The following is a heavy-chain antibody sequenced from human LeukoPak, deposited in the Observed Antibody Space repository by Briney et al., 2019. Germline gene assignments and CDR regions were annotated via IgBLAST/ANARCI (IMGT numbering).Heavy chain of an antibody. CDR3: AKGLYDFWSGYQYYFDY. Sequence: GGSLRLSCAASGFTFSSYAMSWVRQAPGKGLEWASAISGSGGSTYYADSVKGRFTISRDNSKNTLYLQMNSLRAEDTAVYYCAKGLYDFWSGYQYYFDYWGQGTLVTVSS. D-gene: IGHD3-3*01. J-gene: IGHJ4*02. V-gene: IGHV3-23*01. CDR2: ISGSGGST. CDR1: GFTFSSYA.